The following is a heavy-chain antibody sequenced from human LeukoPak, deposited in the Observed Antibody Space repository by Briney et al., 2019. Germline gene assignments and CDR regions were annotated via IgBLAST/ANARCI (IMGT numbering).Heavy chain of an antibody. V-gene: IGHV3-23*01. CDR2: ISGSGGGI. J-gene: IGHJ4*02. Sequence: PGGSLRLSCAASGFTVSSYAMSWVRQAPGKGLEWVSGISGSGGGIYYADSVTGRFTISRDNTKNTLYLQMNSLRVEDTAVYYCTRLGYNYDTSGNYWCQGTLVTVSS. CDR1: GFTVSSYA. D-gene: IGHD3-22*01. CDR3: TRLGYNYDTSGNY.